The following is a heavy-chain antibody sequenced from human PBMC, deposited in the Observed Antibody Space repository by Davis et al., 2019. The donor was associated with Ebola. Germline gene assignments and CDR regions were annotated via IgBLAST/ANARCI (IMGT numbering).Heavy chain of an antibody. CDR1: GYTFTSYA. Sequence: ASVKVSCKASGYTFTSYAMHWVRQAPGQRLEWMGWINAGNGNTKYSQKFQGRVTITRDRSMSTAYMELSSLRSEDTAMYYCASSLSIAAAGTGGVAFDIWGQGTMVTVSS. D-gene: IGHD6-13*01. J-gene: IGHJ3*02. CDR2: INAGNGNT. V-gene: IGHV1-3*01. CDR3: ASSLSIAAAGTGGVAFDI.